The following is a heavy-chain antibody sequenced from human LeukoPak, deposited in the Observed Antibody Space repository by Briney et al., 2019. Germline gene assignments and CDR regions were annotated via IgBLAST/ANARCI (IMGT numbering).Heavy chain of an antibody. D-gene: IGHD2-2*02. CDR1: GFSVSSNY. CDR3: TPYTD. V-gene: IGHV3-15*01. J-gene: IGHJ4*02. CDR2: IKSKPDGGTT. Sequence: PGGSLRLSCAVSGFSVSSNYMSWVRQAPGKGLEWVGRIKSKPDGGTTDYAAPVKGRFTISRDDSKNTVYLQMNSLKTEDTAVYYCTPYTDWGQGTLVTVSS.